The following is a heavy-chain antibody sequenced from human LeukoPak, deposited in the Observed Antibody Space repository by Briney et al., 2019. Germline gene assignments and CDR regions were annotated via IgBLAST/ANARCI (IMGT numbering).Heavy chain of an antibody. CDR2: IYYSGST. V-gene: IGHV4-59*08. J-gene: IGHJ6*02. CDR1: GGSISSFH. Sequence: KSSETLSLTFTVSGGSISSFHWSWIRQPPGRGLEWIGYIYYSGSTNYNPSLISRVAISVDTSKNQFSLRLRSVTAADTAVYYCARHVHCSGGTCYRYGMDGWGQGTTVTVSS. D-gene: IGHD2-15*01. CDR3: ARHVHCSGGTCYRYGMDG.